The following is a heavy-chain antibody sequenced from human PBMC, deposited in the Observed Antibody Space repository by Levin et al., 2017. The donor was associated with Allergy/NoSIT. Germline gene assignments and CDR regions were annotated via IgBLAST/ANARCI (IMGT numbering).Heavy chain of an antibody. CDR2: IYNSGST. CDR3: ARQCYDILTGYYNFDY. V-gene: IGHV4-39*01. J-gene: IGHJ4*02. D-gene: IGHD3-9*01. Sequence: SETLSLTCTVSGGSISSSISYWGWIRQAPGKGLEWIGSIYNSGSTYYNPSLKSRVTTSVDTSKNPFSLQLSSVTAADTAVYYCARQCYDILTGYYNFDYWGQGTLVTVSS. CDR1: GGSISSSISY.